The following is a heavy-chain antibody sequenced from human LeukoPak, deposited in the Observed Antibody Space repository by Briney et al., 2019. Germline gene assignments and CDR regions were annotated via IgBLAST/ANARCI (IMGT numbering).Heavy chain of an antibody. V-gene: IGHV3-64*01. CDR1: GFTFSSYA. Sequence: PGESLKISCAASGFTFSSYAMHWVRQAPGKGLEYVSAISTNGGRTYYANSVKGRFTISRDNSKNTLYLQMGSLRAEDMAVYYCAREGTTGTTDYWGQGTLVTVSS. CDR3: AREGTTGTTDY. D-gene: IGHD1-1*01. CDR2: ISTNGGRT. J-gene: IGHJ4*02.